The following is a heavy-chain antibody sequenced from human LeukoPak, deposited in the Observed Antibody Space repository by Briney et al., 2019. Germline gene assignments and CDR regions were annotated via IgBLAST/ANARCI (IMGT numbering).Heavy chain of an antibody. CDR2: INYSGST. V-gene: IGHV4-39*01. CDR3: ARYVVYGSGKYYFDY. D-gene: IGHD3-10*01. Sequence: PSETLSLTCTVSGGSFSSTTYYWSWIRQPPGKGLEWIASINYSGSTYYNPSLKCRVTISVDTSENQFSLKLSSVTAADTAVYYCARYVVYGSGKYYFDYWGQGTLVTVSS. J-gene: IGHJ4*02. CDR1: GGSFSSTTYY.